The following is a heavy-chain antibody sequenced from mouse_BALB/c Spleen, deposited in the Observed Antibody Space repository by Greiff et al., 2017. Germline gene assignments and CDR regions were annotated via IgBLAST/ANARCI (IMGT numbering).Heavy chain of an antibody. D-gene: IGHD1-1*01. CDR3: TREGGHYYGSSHYYAMDY. V-gene: IGHV5-6-4*01. CDR1: GFTFSSYT. J-gene: IGHJ4*01. Sequence: DVMLVESGGGLVKPGGSLKLSCAASGFTFSSYTMSWVRQTPEKRLEWVATISSGGSYTYYPDSVKGRFTISRDNAKNTLYLQMSSLKSEDTAMYYCTREGGHYYGSSHYYAMDYWGQGTSVTVSS. CDR2: ISSGGSYT.